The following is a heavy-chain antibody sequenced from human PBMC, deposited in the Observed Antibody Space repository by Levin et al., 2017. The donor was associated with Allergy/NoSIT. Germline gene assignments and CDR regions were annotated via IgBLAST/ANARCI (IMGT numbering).Heavy chain of an antibody. J-gene: IGHJ6*02. CDR2: ISSSGSTI. CDR1: GFTFRDYY. Sequence: LSLTCAASGFTFRDYYMSWIRQAPGKGLEWVSYISSSGSTIYYADSVKGRFTISRDNAKNSLYLQMNSLRAEDTAVYYCARDPNLYDFWSGYYPNYGMDVWGQGTTVTVSS. D-gene: IGHD3-3*01. V-gene: IGHV3-11*01. CDR3: ARDPNLYDFWSGYYPNYGMDV.